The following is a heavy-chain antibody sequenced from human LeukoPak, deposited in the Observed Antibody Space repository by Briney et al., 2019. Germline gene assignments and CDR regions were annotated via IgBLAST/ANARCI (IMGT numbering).Heavy chain of an antibody. Sequence: PSETLSLTCAVYGGSFSGYYWSWIRQPPGKGLEWIGEINHSGSTNYNPSLKSRVTISVDTSKNQFSLKLSSVTAADTAVYYCARIAAAGRDYYYYMDVWGKGTTVTVSS. D-gene: IGHD6-13*01. CDR2: INHSGST. V-gene: IGHV4-34*01. J-gene: IGHJ6*03. CDR1: GGSFSGYY. CDR3: ARIAAAGRDYYYYMDV.